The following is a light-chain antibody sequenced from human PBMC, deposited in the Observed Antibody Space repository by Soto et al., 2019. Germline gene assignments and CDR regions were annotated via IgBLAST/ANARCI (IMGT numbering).Light chain of an antibody. V-gene: IGKV1-5*03. J-gene: IGKJ1*01. CDR3: QQYNSYWT. Sequence: DIQMTQSPSTLSASVGDRVTITCRASQSISSWLAWYQQKPGKAPKLLIYKASSLESGVPSRFSGSESETEFTLTISSLQPDDFATYYCQQYNSYWTFGQGTKVEIK. CDR2: KAS. CDR1: QSISSW.